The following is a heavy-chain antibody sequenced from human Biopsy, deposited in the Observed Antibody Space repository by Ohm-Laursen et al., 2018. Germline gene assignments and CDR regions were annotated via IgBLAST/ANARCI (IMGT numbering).Heavy chain of an antibody. Sequence: TLSLTCTVSGDSITAYYWSWIRQPPGKGLECIGNIHHSGSTNYNPSLKSRLTISVDTSKNQSSLKLSSVTAADTAVYYCARMDCSGGSCHYYSYGMDVWGQGTTVTVSS. V-gene: IGHV4-4*09. D-gene: IGHD2-15*01. CDR1: GDSITAYY. CDR3: ARMDCSGGSCHYYSYGMDV. J-gene: IGHJ6*02. CDR2: IHHSGST.